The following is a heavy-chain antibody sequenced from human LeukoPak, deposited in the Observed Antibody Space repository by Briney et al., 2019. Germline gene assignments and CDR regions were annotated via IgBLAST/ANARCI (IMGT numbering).Heavy chain of an antibody. CDR3: VKDLSYESSGSVFEY. CDR2: INWHGTT. Sequence: GGSLRLSCAASGFTFEEYTMHWVRQAPGKTLEWVSLINWHGTTYYRGSLKGRFTISRDNSKDSLYLQINTLRSEDTAFYYCVKDLSYESSGSVFEYWGQGTLVTVS. V-gene: IGHV3-43*01. D-gene: IGHD3-22*01. J-gene: IGHJ4*02. CDR1: GFTFEEYT.